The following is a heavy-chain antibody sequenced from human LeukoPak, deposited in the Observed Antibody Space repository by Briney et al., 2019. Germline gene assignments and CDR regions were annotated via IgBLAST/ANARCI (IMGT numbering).Heavy chain of an antibody. CDR3: ATDLVGATILPRDY. CDR1: GGTFSSYA. CDR2: IIPIFGTA. D-gene: IGHD1-26*01. Sequence: VASVKVSCKASGGTFSSYAISWVRQAPGQGLEWMGGIIPIFGTANYAQKFQGRVTITTDESTSTAYMELSSLRSEDTAVYYCATDLVGATILPRDYWGQGTLVTVSS. V-gene: IGHV1-69*05. J-gene: IGHJ4*02.